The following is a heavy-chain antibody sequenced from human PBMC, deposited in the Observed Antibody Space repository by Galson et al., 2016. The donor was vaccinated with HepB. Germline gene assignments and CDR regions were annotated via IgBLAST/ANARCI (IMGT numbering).Heavy chain of an antibody. D-gene: IGHD5-12*01. Sequence: SVKVSCQASGYSFTGYFIHWVRQAPGQGLEWVGLIKPHSGGSKFAQKFQGRVTLTRDTSTSTAYMELTSLRSDDTAVYFCAREFNRHSVATFYYYGMDVWGQGTTVTVSS. CDR1: GYSFTGYF. CDR3: AREFNRHSVATFYYYGMDV. V-gene: IGHV1-2*06. J-gene: IGHJ6*02. CDR2: IKPHSGGS.